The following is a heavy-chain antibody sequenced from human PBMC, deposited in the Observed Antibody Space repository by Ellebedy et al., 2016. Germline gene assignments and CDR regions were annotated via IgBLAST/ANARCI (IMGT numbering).Heavy chain of an antibody. Sequence: GSLRLSCSVSGTSLIDYHWSWIRQSPRKGLEWIGNVYHTGSTIYNPSLQSRVTISVDTSKNQFSLKRSSVTAADTAVYYCTRTVQLAFYMNVWGRGTSVTVSS. V-gene: IGHV4-59*08. CDR2: VYHTGST. D-gene: IGHD5-24*01. J-gene: IGHJ6*03. CDR1: GTSLIDYH. CDR3: TRTVQLAFYMNV.